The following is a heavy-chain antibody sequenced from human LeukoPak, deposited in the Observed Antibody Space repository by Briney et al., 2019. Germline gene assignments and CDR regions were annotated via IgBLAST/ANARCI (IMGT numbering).Heavy chain of an antibody. CDR1: GFTFSSYA. D-gene: IGHD5-24*01. CDR3: AKDRGGWLQGGWYYFDY. V-gene: IGHV3-23*01. CDR2: TSGSGGST. J-gene: IGHJ4*02. Sequence: GGSLRLCCGASGFTFSSYAMTWVRQAPGKGLEWVSSTSGSGGSTYYPDSVKGRFTISRDNSKNTLYLQMNSLRVEDTAVYYCAKDRGGWLQGGWYYFDYWGQGALVTVSS.